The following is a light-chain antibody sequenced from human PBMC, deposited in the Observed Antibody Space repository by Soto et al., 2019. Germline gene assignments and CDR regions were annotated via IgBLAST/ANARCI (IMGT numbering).Light chain of an antibody. CDR3: QQTHITPVT. Sequence: DIQMTQSPSSLSASVGDRVTVTCRTSQNIYNYLNWYQQRPGKDPKLLIYAATSVQSGVPSRFSVSGSGTDFTLTIRSLHPEDFATYYCQQTHITPVTFGQGTRLDVK. V-gene: IGKV1-39*01. CDR1: QNIYNY. J-gene: IGKJ5*01. CDR2: AAT.